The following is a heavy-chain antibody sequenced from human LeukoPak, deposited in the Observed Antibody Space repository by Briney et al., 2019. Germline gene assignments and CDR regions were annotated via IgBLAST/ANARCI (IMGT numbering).Heavy chain of an antibody. Sequence: ASVKVSCKASGDTFSKRAISWVRQAPGQGLEWMGGVIPIFGTSHYAQKFQGRVTITADEYTSIAYMELSSLIYEDTALYYCASAPRGDYCSSASCRHYYFDPWGQGTLVTVSS. CDR1: GDTFSKRA. CDR2: VIPIFGTS. CDR3: ASAPRGDYCSSASCRHYYFDP. D-gene: IGHD2-2*01. V-gene: IGHV1-69*13. J-gene: IGHJ4*02.